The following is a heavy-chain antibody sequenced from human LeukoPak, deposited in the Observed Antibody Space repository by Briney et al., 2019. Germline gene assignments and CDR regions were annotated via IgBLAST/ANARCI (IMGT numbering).Heavy chain of an antibody. CDR3: ARGGYCSGGSCYGFKWFDP. J-gene: IGHJ5*02. Sequence: PSETLSLTCTVSGGSISSGGYYWSWIRQHPGKGLEWIGYIYYSGSTYYNPSLKSRVTISVDTSKNQFSLKLSSVTAADTAVYYCARGGYCSGGSCYGFKWFDPWGPGTLVTVSS. CDR1: GGSISSGGYY. D-gene: IGHD2-15*01. V-gene: IGHV4-31*03. CDR2: IYYSGST.